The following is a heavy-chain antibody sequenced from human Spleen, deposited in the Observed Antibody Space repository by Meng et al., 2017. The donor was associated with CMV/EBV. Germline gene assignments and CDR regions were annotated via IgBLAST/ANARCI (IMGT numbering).Heavy chain of an antibody. CDR1: GYSISSGYY. V-gene: IGHV4-38-2*02. D-gene: IGHD3-16*02. CDR2: IYHSGST. CDR3: ARDTSTWGGLPYYYYYYGMDV. J-gene: IGHJ6*02. Sequence: SETLSLTCTVSGYSISSGYYWGWIRQPPGKGLEWIGSIYHSGSTYYNPSLKSRVTISVDTSKNQFSLKLSSVTAADTAVYYCARDTSTWGGLPYYYYYYGMDVWGQGTTVTVSS.